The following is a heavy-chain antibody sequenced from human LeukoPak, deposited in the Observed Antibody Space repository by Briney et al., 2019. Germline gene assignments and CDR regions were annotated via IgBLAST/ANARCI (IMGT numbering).Heavy chain of an antibody. CDR2: IYTSGST. D-gene: IGHD4-17*01. J-gene: IGHJ5*02. Sequence: SETLSLTCTVSGGSISSYYWSWIRQPAGKGLEWIGRIYTSGSTNYHPSLKSRVTMSVDTSKKQFSLRLSSVTAADTAVYYCARGDTVTTHWFDPWGQGTLVTVSS. CDR3: ARGDTVTTHWFDP. CDR1: GGSISSYY. V-gene: IGHV4-4*07.